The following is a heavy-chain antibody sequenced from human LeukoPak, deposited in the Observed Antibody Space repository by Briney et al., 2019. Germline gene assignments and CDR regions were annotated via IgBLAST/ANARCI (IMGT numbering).Heavy chain of an antibody. Sequence: GGSLRLSCAASGFTFSSYAMRWVRQAPGKGLEWVAVISYDGSNKYYADSVKGRFTISRDNSKNTLYLQMNSLRAEDTAVYYCARAGGDYGGKAPAHYWGQGTLVTVSS. D-gene: IGHD4-23*01. J-gene: IGHJ4*02. CDR2: ISYDGSNK. CDR1: GFTFSSYA. V-gene: IGHV3-30*04. CDR3: ARAGGDYGGKAPAHY.